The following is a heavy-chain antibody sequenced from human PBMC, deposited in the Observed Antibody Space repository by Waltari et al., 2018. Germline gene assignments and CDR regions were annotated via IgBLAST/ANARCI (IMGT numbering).Heavy chain of an antibody. CDR1: GGSISSGSYY. CDR3: ARGKGSRNFDY. J-gene: IGHJ4*02. CDR2: IYTSGST. Sequence: QVQLQESGPGLVKPSQTLSLTCTVSGGSISSGSYYWSWIRQPAGKGLEWIGRIYTSGSTNYNPSLKSRVTISVDTSKNQFSLKLSSVTAADTAVYYCARGKGSRNFDYWGQGTLVTVSS. D-gene: IGHD6-13*01. V-gene: IGHV4-61*02.